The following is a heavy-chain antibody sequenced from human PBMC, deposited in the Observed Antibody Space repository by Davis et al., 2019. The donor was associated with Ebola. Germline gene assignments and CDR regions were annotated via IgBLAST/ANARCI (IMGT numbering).Heavy chain of an antibody. CDR3: AKESFWGGSYHDDTFDT. D-gene: IGHD1-26*01. V-gene: IGHV3-33*06. Sequence: PGGSLRLSCAASAFPFSDYAMHWVRQAPGKGLEWVAVIWSDGINKYYAKSVTGRFAVSRDNSKNTLYLQMNSLGAEDTAIYYCAKESFWGGSYHDDTFDTWGQGTEVTVSS. CDR1: AFPFSDYA. J-gene: IGHJ3*02. CDR2: IWSDGINK.